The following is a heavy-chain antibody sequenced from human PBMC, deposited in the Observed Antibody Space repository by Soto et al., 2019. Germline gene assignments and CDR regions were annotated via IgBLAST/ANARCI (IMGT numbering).Heavy chain of an antibody. Sequence: DVQLVQSGAEVRKPGESLRISCKSSGYKFTSYWVAWVRQVPGKGLEWMGRVDPSDSYTNYNPSFQGHVTISGDMSISTAYLAWGSLKASDTGMYYCARQSHESGSGWAVTPMDYWGQGTLVTVSS. CDR2: VDPSDSYT. CDR1: GYKFTSYW. D-gene: IGHD6-19*01. J-gene: IGHJ4*02. CDR3: ARQSHESGSGWAVTPMDY. V-gene: IGHV5-10-1*03.